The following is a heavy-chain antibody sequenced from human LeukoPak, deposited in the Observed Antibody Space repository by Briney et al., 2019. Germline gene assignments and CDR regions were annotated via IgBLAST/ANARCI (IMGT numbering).Heavy chain of an antibody. CDR3: AKDPGVYYYDSSGYRPPDY. V-gene: IGHV3-7*03. CDR2: IKQTGSEK. D-gene: IGHD3-22*01. Sequence: GSPRLSCSASGIPFCCYLMSWGRQPPGKGPGWGANIKQTGSEKYYVDSVKGRFTISRDNSKNTLYLQMNSLRAEDTAVYYCAKDPGVYYYDSSGYRPPDYWGQGTLVTVSS. CDR1: GIPFCCYL. J-gene: IGHJ4*02.